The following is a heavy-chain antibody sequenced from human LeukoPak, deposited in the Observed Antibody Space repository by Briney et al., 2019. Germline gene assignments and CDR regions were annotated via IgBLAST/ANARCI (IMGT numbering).Heavy chain of an antibody. D-gene: IGHD3-22*01. CDR2: ISAYNGNT. J-gene: IGHJ5*02. Sequence: ASVKVSCKASGYTFTSYGINWVRQAPGQGLEWMGWISAYNGNTNYAQKLQGRVTMPTDTFTSTTYMVLRSLRSDDTAVYFCARVPIRRHYESTGYYYEDPWGQGTLVTVSS. V-gene: IGHV1-18*01. CDR3: ARVPIRRHYESTGYYYEDP. CDR1: GYTFTSYG.